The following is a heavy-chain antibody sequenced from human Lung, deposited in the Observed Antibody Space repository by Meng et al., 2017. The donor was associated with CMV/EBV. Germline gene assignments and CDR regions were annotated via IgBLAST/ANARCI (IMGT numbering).Heavy chain of an antibody. V-gene: IGHV3-21*01. CDR3: ARIYCSRGSCSFDY. D-gene: IGHD2-15*01. CDR2: ISSNSKYI. Sequence: GGSLRLXCAASGFTFNSYSVNWVRQAPGKGLEWVSSISSNSKYIFYADSVKGRFTISRDNAKNALHLKMNSLRDEDTALYYCARIYCSRGSCSFDYWGQGTXVTVSS. J-gene: IGHJ4*02. CDR1: GFTFNSYS.